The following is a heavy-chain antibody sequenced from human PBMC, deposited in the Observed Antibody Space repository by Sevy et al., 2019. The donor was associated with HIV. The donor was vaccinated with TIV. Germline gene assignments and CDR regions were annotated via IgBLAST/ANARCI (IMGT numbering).Heavy chain of an antibody. CDR2: MNPNSGNT. D-gene: IGHD5-12*01. CDR1: GYTFTSYD. J-gene: IGHJ4*02. Sequence: ASVKVSCKASGYTFTSYDINWVRQATGQGLEWMGWMNPNSGNTGYAQKFQGRVTMTRNTSISTAYMELSSLRSEDTAVYYCARGRFGYSGYDYWPGAGIYYFDYWGQGTLVTVSS. CDR3: ARGRFGYSGYDYWPGAGIYYFDY. V-gene: IGHV1-8*01.